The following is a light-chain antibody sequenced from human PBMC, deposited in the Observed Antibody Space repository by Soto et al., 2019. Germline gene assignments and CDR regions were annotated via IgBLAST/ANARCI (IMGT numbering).Light chain of an antibody. CDR2: KAS. CDR3: QQYNNAPWT. V-gene: IGKV1-5*03. CDR1: QNINRW. J-gene: IGKJ1*01. Sequence: DIQMTQSPSTLSASVGDRVTITCRASQNINRWLAWYQQKPGKAPKPLIYKASSLESGVPSRFSGSGAGTEFTLTISSLQPDDFATYDCQQYNNAPWTFGQGTKVEI.